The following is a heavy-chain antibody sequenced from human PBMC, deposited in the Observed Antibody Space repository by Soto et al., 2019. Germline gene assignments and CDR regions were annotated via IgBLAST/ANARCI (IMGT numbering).Heavy chain of an antibody. CDR3: AGKGDY. CDR2: ISYDGSNK. CDR1: GFTFSSYG. D-gene: IGHD2-15*01. V-gene: IGHV3-30*03. Sequence: PGGSLRLSCAASGFTFSSYGMHWVRQAPGKGLEWVAVISYDGSNKYYADSVKGRFTIPRDNSKNTLYLQMNSLRAEDTAVYYCAGKGDYWGQGTLVTVSS. J-gene: IGHJ4*02.